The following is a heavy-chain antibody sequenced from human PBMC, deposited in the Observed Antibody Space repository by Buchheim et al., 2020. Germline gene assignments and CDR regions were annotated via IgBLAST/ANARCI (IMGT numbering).Heavy chain of an antibody. Sequence: EVQLVESGGGLVKPGGSLRLSCVASEFTFSSYTMSWVRQAPGKGLEWVSSISSSSSYIYYADSVKGRFTISRDNAKSSLYLQMNSLRAEDTAVYYCARFRVATGYYFDYWGQGTL. CDR3: ARFRVATGYYFDY. J-gene: IGHJ4*02. D-gene: IGHD5-12*01. V-gene: IGHV3-21*01. CDR2: ISSSSSYI. CDR1: EFTFSSYT.